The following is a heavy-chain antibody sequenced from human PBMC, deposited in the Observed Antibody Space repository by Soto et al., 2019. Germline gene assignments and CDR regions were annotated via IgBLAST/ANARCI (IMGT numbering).Heavy chain of an antibody. CDR3: ARELTGYSGYGN. CDR1: GFTFSSNW. Sequence: EVQLVESGGGLVQPGGSLRLSCAASGFTFSSNWMSWVRKAPGKGLKWVANIKQDGSEKYYVDSVKGRFTISRDNAKNSLYLQMNSLRAEDTAVYYCARELTGYSGYGNWGQGTLVTVSS. V-gene: IGHV3-7*05. J-gene: IGHJ4*02. CDR2: IKQDGSEK. D-gene: IGHD5-12*01.